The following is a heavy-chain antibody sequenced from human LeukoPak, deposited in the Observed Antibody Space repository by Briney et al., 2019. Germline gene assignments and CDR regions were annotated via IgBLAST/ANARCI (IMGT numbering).Heavy chain of an antibody. CDR2: TYYRSKWYT. Sequence: SQTLSLTCAISGDSVSSNSAAWNWIRQSPSRGLEWLGRTYYRSKWYTDYAVSVKSRITINPDTSKSQFSLQLNSVTPEDTAVYYCVRDTLLAAAGTNDFDYWGQGTLVTVSS. D-gene: IGHD6-13*01. J-gene: IGHJ4*02. CDR1: GDSVSSNSAA. CDR3: VRDTLLAAAGTNDFDY. V-gene: IGHV6-1*01.